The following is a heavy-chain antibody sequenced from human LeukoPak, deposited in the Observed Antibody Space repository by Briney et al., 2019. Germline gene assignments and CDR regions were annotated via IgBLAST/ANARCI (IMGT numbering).Heavy chain of an antibody. CDR2: IYPGDSGP. CDR3: GMSGDRVPLQDDVFDV. V-gene: IGHV5-51*01. CDR1: GYSLTSYC. Sequence: GESLKISCKVSGYSLTSYCIGWVRQMPGKGLEWMGIIYPGDSGPTYSPSFQGQVTISVDKSINTAYLQWSSPQASDTAMYYCGMSGDRVPLQDDVFDVWGQGTMVTVST. J-gene: IGHJ3*01. D-gene: IGHD1-26*01.